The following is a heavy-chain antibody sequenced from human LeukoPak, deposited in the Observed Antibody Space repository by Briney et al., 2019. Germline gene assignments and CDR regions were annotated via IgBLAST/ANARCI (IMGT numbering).Heavy chain of an antibody. CDR3: ARQKYYDTRGYAIDY. J-gene: IGHJ4*02. CDR1: GGSISSCNFY. V-gene: IGHV4-39*01. CDR2: IYYSGTT. D-gene: IGHD3-22*01. Sequence: SETLSLTCTVSGGSISSCNFYWGWIRQPPGKGLEWIGSIYYSGTTYYNPSLKSRVTISVDTSKNQFPLNLSSVTAADTAVYYCARQKYYDTRGYAIDYWGQGTLVTVSS.